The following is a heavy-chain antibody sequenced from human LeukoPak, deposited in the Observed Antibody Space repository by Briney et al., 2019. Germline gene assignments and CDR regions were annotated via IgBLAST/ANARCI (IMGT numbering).Heavy chain of an antibody. CDR1: GFTFSRYW. V-gene: IGHV3-30*18. CDR3: AKDLVLGPHYSNNWSGGLDV. D-gene: IGHD4-11*01. CDR2: ISDGGSNK. Sequence: GGSLRLSCAVSGFTFSRYWMSWVRQAPGKGLEWVAAISDGGSNKYYADSVKGRFTISRDNSKNTLDLQMSSLRAEDTAVYYCAKDLVLGPHYSNNWSGGLDVWGQGTTVTVSS. J-gene: IGHJ6*02.